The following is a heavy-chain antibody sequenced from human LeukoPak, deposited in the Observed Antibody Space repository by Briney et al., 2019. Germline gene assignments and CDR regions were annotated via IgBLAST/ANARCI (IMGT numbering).Heavy chain of an antibody. CDR1: GFTVSSNY. Sequence: PGGSLRLSCAASGFTVSSNYMTWVRQAPGKGLEWVSVIYRGGSTYYADSVKGRFTISRDNSKNTLYLQMNSLRAEDTAVYYCARGTVTAFYFDNWGQGTLVIVSS. CDR3: ARGTVTAFYFDN. J-gene: IGHJ4*02. CDR2: IYRGGST. V-gene: IGHV3-53*01. D-gene: IGHD4-11*01.